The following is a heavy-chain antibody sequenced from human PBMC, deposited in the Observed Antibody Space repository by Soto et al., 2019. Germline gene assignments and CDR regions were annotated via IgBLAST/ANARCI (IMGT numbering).Heavy chain of an antibody. CDR1: GYTFTSYG. V-gene: IGHV1-18*01. J-gene: IGHJ6*02. Sequence: ASVKVSCKASGYTFTSYGISWVRQAPGQGLEWMGWISAYNGNTNYAQKLQGRVTMTTDTSTSTAYMELRSLISDDTAVYYCTSAVAAPRYYGMDVWGQGTTVTVSS. CDR3: TSAVAAPRYYGMDV. CDR2: ISAYNGNT. D-gene: IGHD6-19*01.